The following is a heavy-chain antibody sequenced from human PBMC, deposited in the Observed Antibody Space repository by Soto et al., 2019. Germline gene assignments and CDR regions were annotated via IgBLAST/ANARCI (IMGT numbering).Heavy chain of an antibody. CDR2: INPNSGGT. CDR3: ARACITIFGVVIIQACYYGMDV. Sequence: GASVKVSCKASGYTFTGYYMHWVRQAPGQGLEWMGWINPNSGGTNYEQKFQGRVTMTRDTSISTAYMELSRLRSDDTAVYYCARACITIFGVVIIQACYYGMDVWGQGTTVTVSS. CDR1: GYTFTGYY. V-gene: IGHV1-2*02. J-gene: IGHJ6*02. D-gene: IGHD3-3*01.